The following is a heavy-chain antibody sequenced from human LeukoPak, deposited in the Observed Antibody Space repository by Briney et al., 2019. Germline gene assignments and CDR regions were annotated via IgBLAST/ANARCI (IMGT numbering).Heavy chain of an antibody. CDR2: IWYDGRNK. Sequence: GGSLRLSCAASGFTFKSYGMHWVRQAPGKGLEWVAVIWYDGRNKYYADSVKGRFTISRDNSKNTLRLQMDSLRAEDTAVYYCARDHLVDTAMAKYYYYGMDVWGQGTTVTVSS. D-gene: IGHD5-18*01. CDR1: GFTFKSYG. V-gene: IGHV3-33*01. J-gene: IGHJ6*02. CDR3: ARDHLVDTAMAKYYYYGMDV.